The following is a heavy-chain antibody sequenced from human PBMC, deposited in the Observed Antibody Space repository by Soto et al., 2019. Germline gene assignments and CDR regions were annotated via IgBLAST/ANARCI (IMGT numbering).Heavy chain of an antibody. J-gene: IGHJ4*02. Sequence: SETLSLTCAVHGGSFSGYYWSWIRQPPGKGLEWIGEINHSGSTNYNPSLKSRVTISVDTSKNQFSLKLSSVTAADTAVYYCARGRLNYYGSGSPRGSEFEYWGQGTLVTVSS. D-gene: IGHD3-10*01. V-gene: IGHV4-34*01. CDR1: GGSFSGYY. CDR3: ARGRLNYYGSGSPRGSEFEY. CDR2: INHSGST.